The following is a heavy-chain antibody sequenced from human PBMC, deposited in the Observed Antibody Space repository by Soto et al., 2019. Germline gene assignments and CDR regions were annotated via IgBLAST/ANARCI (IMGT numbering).Heavy chain of an antibody. V-gene: IGHV4-38-2*01. CDR3: ARLIWTDLYRGGYVVN. D-gene: IGHD3-9*01. CDR2: FFHGGTT. J-gene: IGHJ4*02. Sequence: ETLSLTCAVSGYSISRGYYWGWIRQPPGRGLEWIGSFFHGGTTYYKPSLKSRVTISEDTSTNQFSLKLSSVTAADTAVYFCARLIWTDLYRGGYVVNWGQGTLVTVSS. CDR1: GYSISRGYY.